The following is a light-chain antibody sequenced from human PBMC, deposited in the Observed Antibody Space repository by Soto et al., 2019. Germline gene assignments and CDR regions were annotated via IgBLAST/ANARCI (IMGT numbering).Light chain of an antibody. Sequence: EIVMTQSPTTLSVSPGERATLSCRASQSVSSNLAWYQQKPGQAPGLLIYGASTRATGIPARFSGSGSGTEFTLTISSLQSEDFEVYYCQQYNNWPPINFGQGTRLEIK. J-gene: IGKJ5*01. CDR1: QSVSSN. CDR3: QQYNNWPPIN. V-gene: IGKV3D-15*01. CDR2: GAS.